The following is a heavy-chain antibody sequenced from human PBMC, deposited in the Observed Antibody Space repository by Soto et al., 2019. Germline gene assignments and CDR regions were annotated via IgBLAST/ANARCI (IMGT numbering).Heavy chain of an antibody. CDR1: GFTFSTYA. V-gene: IGHV3-30*04. CDR3: ARGTTTVTTKYYFDY. CDR2: ISYDGRNK. Sequence: QVQLMESGGGVVQPGRSLRLSCAASGFTFSTYAMHWVRQAPGKGLEWVALISYDGRNKNYADSVEGRFTISRDNSKNTLSLQMNSLTAEDTAMYYSARGTTTVTTKYYFDYWGQGTLVTVSS. J-gene: IGHJ4*02. D-gene: IGHD4-17*01.